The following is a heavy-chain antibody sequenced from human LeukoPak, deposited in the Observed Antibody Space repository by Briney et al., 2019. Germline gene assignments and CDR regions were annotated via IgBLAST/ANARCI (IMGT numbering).Heavy chain of an antibody. CDR2: ISYDGSNK. D-gene: IGHD1-26*01. CDR3: ARETPSGSGRAFDI. V-gene: IGHV3-30*03. CDR1: GFTFSSYG. Sequence: GRSLRLSCAASGFTFSSYGMHWVRQAPGKGLEWVAVISYDGSNKYYADSVKGRFTISRDNAKNTLSLQMNSLRAEDTAVYYCARETPSGSGRAFDIWGQGTMVTVSS. J-gene: IGHJ3*02.